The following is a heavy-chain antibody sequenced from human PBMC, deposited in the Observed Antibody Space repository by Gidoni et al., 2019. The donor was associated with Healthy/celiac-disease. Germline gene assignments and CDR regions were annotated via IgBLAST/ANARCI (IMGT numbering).Heavy chain of an antibody. CDR3: AHSYDYVWGSYRPDPFDY. J-gene: IGHJ4*02. V-gene: IGHV2-5*02. D-gene: IGHD3-16*02. CDR1: GFSLSTRGVG. Sequence: QITLKESGPTLVTPTQTLSLTCTFSGFSLSTRGVGVGWIRQPPGKDLEWLALIYWDDDKRYSPSLKSRLTITKDTSKNQVVLKMTNMDPVDTATYYCAHSYDYVWGSYRPDPFDYWGQGTLVTVSS. CDR2: IYWDDDK.